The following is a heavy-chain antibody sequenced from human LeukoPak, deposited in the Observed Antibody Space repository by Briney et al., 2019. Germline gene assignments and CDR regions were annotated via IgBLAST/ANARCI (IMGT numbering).Heavy chain of an antibody. V-gene: IGHV1-46*01. CDR1: GYSFTSYW. D-gene: IGHD2-2*02. CDR3: ARDGIVVVPAAILQRYNWFDP. CDR2: INPSGGST. J-gene: IGHJ5*02. Sequence: GESLKISCKGSGYSFTSYWIGWVRQAPGQGLEWMGIINPSGGSTSYSQKFQGRVTMTRDMSTSTVYMELSSLRSEDTAVYYCARDGIVVVPAAILQRYNWFDPWGQGTLVTVSS.